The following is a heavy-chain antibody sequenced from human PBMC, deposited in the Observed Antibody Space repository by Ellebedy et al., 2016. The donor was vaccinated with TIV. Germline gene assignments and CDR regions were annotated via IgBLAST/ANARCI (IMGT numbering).Heavy chain of an antibody. D-gene: IGHD3/OR15-3a*01. CDR2: LHSSGST. V-gene: IGHV4-4*08. Sequence: SETLSLTCTVSGDSISSAHWSWIRQSPGKGLECIGYLHSSGSTHYNPSLKSRVTISVDTSKNQFSLELNSVTAADTAVYYCARNVLIFTFDKWYSDLWGRGTLVTVSS. CDR1: GDSISSAH. J-gene: IGHJ2*01. CDR3: ARNVLIFTFDKWYSDL.